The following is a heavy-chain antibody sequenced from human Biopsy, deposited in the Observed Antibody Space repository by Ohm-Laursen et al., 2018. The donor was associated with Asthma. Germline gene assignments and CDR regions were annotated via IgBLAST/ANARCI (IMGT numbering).Heavy chain of an antibody. Sequence: TLSLTCTVSGGSINIGDYYWSWIRQHPGKGLEWIGYIYYSGSTYCNPSLKSRVTISVDTSKKQFSLKLTSVTAADTAVYYCARGVDRVTGLLDHFDSWGQGTLVTVSS. CDR1: GGSINIGDYY. D-gene: IGHD2-21*02. CDR2: IYYSGST. J-gene: IGHJ4*02. CDR3: ARGVDRVTGLLDHFDS. V-gene: IGHV4-31*03.